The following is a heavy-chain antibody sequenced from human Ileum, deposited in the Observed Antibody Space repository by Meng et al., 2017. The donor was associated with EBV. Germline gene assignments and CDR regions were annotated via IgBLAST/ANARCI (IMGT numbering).Heavy chain of an antibody. V-gene: IGHV1-18*01. Sequence: QAGAEVKKPGSSVKVSCKASGYTFSNYGISWLRQAPGQGLEWMGWISAYNGNTNYAQNLQGRVTMTTDTSTGTAYMEVRSLRSDDTAVYYCARAGNGGSYYFTYWGQGTLVTVSS. CDR2: ISAYNGNT. CDR1: GYTFSNYG. D-gene: IGHD1-26*01. J-gene: IGHJ4*02. CDR3: ARAGNGGSYYFTY.